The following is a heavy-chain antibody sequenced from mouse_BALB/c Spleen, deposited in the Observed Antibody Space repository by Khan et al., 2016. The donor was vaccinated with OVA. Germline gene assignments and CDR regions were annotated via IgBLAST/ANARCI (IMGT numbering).Heavy chain of an antibody. J-gene: IGHJ2*01. Sequence: EVELVESGGGLVQPGGSLKLSCATSGFTFSDYFMYWVRQTPEKRLEWVAYISNSGGSIYYSDTVKGRFTISRDNAKNTLYLQMSRLRSEDTAMYYCARGTTVGAVDYWSQGTTLTVS. CDR3: ARGTTVGAVDY. D-gene: IGHD1-1*01. CDR2: ISNSGGSI. V-gene: IGHV5-12*02. CDR1: GFTFSDYF.